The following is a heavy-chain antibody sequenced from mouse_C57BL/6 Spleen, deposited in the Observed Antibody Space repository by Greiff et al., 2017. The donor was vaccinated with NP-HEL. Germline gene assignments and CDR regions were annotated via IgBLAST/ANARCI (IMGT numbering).Heavy chain of an antibody. CDR3: LIITVLGREYYAMDY. CDR1: GFNIKDYY. CDR2: IDPEDGDT. J-gene: IGHJ4*01. V-gene: IGHV14-1*01. Sequence: VQLKESGAELVRPGASVKFSCTASGFNIKDYYMHWVKQRPEQGLEWIGRIDPEDGDTEYAPKFQGKATMTADTSSNTAYLQLSSLTSDDTAVYYCLIITVLGREYYAMDYWGQGTSVTVSS. D-gene: IGHD1-1*01.